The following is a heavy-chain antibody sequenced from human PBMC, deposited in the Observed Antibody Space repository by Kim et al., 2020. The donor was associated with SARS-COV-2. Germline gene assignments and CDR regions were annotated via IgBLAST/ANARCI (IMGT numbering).Heavy chain of an antibody. J-gene: IGHJ4*02. V-gene: IGHV1-46*01. D-gene: IGHD3-22*01. CDR3: ARDGGDSSGYYYDY. Sequence: AQKFQGRVTMTRDTSTSTVYMELSSLRSEDTAVYYCARDGGDSSGYYYDYWGQGTLVTVSS.